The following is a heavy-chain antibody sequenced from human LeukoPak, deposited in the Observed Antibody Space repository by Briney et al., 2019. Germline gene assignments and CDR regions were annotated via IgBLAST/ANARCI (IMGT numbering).Heavy chain of an antibody. D-gene: IGHD3-22*01. J-gene: IGHJ4*02. CDR2: ISWNSGSI. Sequence: GGSLRLSCAASGFTFDDYAMHWVRQAPGKGLEWVSGISWNSGSIGYADSVKGRFTISRDNAKNSLYLQMNSLRAEDTALYYCAKTNYYDSTSLDYWGQGTLDTVSS. V-gene: IGHV3-9*01. CDR1: GFTFDDYA. CDR3: AKTNYYDSTSLDY.